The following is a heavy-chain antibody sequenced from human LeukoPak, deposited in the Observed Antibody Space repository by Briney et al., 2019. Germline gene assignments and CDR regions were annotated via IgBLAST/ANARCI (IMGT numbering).Heavy chain of an antibody. Sequence: ASVKASCKASGYTFTGYYMHWVRQAPGQGLEWMGWINPNSGGTNYAQKFQGRVTMTRDTSISTAYMELSRLRSDDTAVYYCARVEGSGYDFWSGYRLNYYYYYMDVWGKGTTVTVSS. V-gene: IGHV1-2*02. CDR1: GYTFTGYY. CDR3: ARVEGSGYDFWSGYRLNYYYYYMDV. CDR2: INPNSGGT. D-gene: IGHD3-3*01. J-gene: IGHJ6*03.